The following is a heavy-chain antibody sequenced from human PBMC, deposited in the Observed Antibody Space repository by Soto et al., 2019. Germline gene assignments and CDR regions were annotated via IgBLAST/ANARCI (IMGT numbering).Heavy chain of an antibody. J-gene: IGHJ6*01. Sequence: QVQLVQSGAEVKKPGSSVKVSCKASGGTFSSYAITLVRQAPGQGLEWMGGIIPIFGTADYAQKFQGRVTITADESASAAYMELSSLRSEDTEVYYCGSRSGLNSYYGMDVWGQGTTVTVSS. CDR1: GGTFSSYA. CDR2: IIPIFGTA. D-gene: IGHD3-22*01. CDR3: GSRSGLNSYYGMDV. V-gene: IGHV1-69*12.